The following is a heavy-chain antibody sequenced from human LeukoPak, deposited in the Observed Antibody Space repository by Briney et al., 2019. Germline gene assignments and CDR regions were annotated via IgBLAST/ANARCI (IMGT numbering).Heavy chain of an antibody. V-gene: IGHV1-2*02. J-gene: IGHJ4*02. CDR3: ARDLLSYPRGDY. CDR2: INPNSGGT. Sequence: ASLKVSCKASGYTFTGYNIYSVRQAPGQGLECMGRINPNSGGTNYAQKFQGRVTMTRDTSISTAYMELSRLRSDDTAVYYCARDLLSYPRGDYWGQGTLVTVSS. CDR1: GYTFTGYN. D-gene: IGHD3-16*02.